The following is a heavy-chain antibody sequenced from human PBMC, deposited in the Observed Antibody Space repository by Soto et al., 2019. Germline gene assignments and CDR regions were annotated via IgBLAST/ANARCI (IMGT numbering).Heavy chain of an antibody. Sequence: EVQLVESGGGLVQPGGSLRLSCAASGFTFSSYWMSWVRQAPGKGLEWVANIRQDGSDKYYVDSVKGRFTISRDNSKNSLYLQMNSLRAEDTAIYYCASPQQWLGQRGDVYYWGQGTLVTVSS. D-gene: IGHD6-19*01. J-gene: IGHJ4*02. CDR1: GFTFSSYW. V-gene: IGHV3-7*05. CDR2: IRQDGSDK. CDR3: ASPQQWLGQRGDVYY.